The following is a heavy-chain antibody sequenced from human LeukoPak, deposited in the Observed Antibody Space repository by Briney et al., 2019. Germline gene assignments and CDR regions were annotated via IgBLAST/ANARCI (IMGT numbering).Heavy chain of an antibody. CDR3: ARDSSGYPYYFDY. V-gene: IGHV4-4*02. CDR1: GGSISSSNW. J-gene: IGHJ4*02. Sequence: SETLSLTCAVSGGSISSSNWWSWVRQPPGKGLEWIGEIYHSGSTNYNPSLKSRVTISVDKSKNQFSLKLSSVTAADTAVYYCARDSSGYPYYFDYWGQGTLVSFSS. D-gene: IGHD3-22*01. CDR2: IYHSGST.